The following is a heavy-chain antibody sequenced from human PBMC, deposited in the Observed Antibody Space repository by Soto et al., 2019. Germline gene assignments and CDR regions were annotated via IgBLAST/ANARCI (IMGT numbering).Heavy chain of an antibody. CDR3: ARDRPYYYGSGSYDITKSNNWFDP. D-gene: IGHD3-10*01. CDR1: GYTFTSYG. V-gene: IGHV1-18*01. CDR2: ISAYNGNT. J-gene: IGHJ5*02. Sequence: ASVEVSCKASGYTFTSYGISWVRQAPGQGLEWMGWISAYNGNTNYAQKLQGRVTMTTDTSTSTAYMELRSLRSDDTAVYYCARDRPYYYGSGSYDITKSNNWFDPWGQGTLVTVSS.